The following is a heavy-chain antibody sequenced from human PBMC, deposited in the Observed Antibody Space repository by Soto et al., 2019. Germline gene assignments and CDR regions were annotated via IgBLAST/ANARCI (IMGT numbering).Heavy chain of an antibody. Sequence: QVQLVQSGAEVKKPGASVKVSCKASGYTFTSYGISWVRQAPGQGLEWMGWISAYNGNANYAQKLQGRVTMTTETSTSTAYMEVRSLRSDDTAVYYCARSSGTSYIWFDPWGQGTLVTVSS. CDR1: GYTFTSYG. D-gene: IGHD1-26*01. J-gene: IGHJ5*02. V-gene: IGHV1-18*01. CDR2: ISAYNGNA. CDR3: ARSSGTSYIWFDP.